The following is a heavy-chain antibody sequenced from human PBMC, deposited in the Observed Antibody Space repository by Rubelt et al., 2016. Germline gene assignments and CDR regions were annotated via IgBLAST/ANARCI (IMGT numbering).Heavy chain of an antibody. CDR2: IYYSGST. CDR3: ARQGGYHSPFRY. D-gene: IGHD3-16*02. Sequence: QVQLQQWGPGLLKPSETLSLTCAVYGESFSGYYWNWIRQPPGKGLEWIGSIYYSGSTYYNPSLKSRVTISVDRSKNQFSLKRTSVTAADTAVYYCARQGGYHSPFRYWGQGTLVTVSS. V-gene: IGHV4-34*01. CDR1: GESFSGYY. J-gene: IGHJ4*02.